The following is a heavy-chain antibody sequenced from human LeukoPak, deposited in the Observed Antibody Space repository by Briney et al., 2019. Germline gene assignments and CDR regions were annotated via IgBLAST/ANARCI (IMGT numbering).Heavy chain of an antibody. Sequence: GGSLRLSCAASGFTFSSYAMSWVRQAPGKGLEWVSVIYSGGSTHYADSVKGRFTISRDNSKNMLYLQMNTLRAEDTAVYYCAREGTNYGYDYWGQGTLVTVAS. CDR2: IYSGGST. V-gene: IGHV3-23*03. CDR1: GFTFSSYA. D-gene: IGHD5-24*01. J-gene: IGHJ4*02. CDR3: AREGTNYGYDY.